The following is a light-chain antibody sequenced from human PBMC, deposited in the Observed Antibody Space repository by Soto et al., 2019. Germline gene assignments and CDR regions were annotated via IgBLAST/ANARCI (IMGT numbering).Light chain of an antibody. Sequence: QSALTQPASVSGSPGQSITISCTGTSSDVGDYNFVSWYQQHPGKAPKLMIYDVSNRPSGVSNRFSASKSGNTASLTISGLQAEDEADYYCSSYTSSSSLIFGTGTKLTAL. CDR3: SSYTSSSSLI. V-gene: IGLV2-14*03. CDR1: SSDVGDYNF. J-gene: IGLJ1*01. CDR2: DVS.